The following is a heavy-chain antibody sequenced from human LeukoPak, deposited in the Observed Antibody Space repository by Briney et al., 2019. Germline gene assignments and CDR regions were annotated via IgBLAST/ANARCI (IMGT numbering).Heavy chain of an antibody. V-gene: IGHV1-69*13. D-gene: IGHD1-26*01. J-gene: IGHJ6*03. Sequence: ASVKVSCKASGGTFSSYAISWVRQAPGQGLEWMGGIIPIFGTANYAQKFQGRVTITADESTSTAYMELSSLRSEDTAVYYCARDGRIAKREIYYYYYMDVXGKGTTVTVSS. CDR1: GGTFSSYA. CDR3: ARDGRIAKREIYYYYYMDV. CDR2: IIPIFGTA.